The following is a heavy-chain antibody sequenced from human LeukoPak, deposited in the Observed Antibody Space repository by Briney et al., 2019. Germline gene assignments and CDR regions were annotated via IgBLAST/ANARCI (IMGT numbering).Heavy chain of an antibody. Sequence: SVKVSCEASGGTFSSYAISWVRQAPGQGLEWMGGIIPIFGTANYAQKFQGRVTITADESTSTAYMELSSLRSEDTAVYYCARVEFGAPYVYFDSWGQGTLVTVSS. CDR2: IIPIFGTA. CDR1: GGTFSSYA. V-gene: IGHV1-69*13. J-gene: IGHJ4*02. CDR3: ARVEFGAPYVYFDS. D-gene: IGHD3-16*01.